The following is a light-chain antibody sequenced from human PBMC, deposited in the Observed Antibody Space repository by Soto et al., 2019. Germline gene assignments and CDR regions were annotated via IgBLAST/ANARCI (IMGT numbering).Light chain of an antibody. CDR3: LQYASPLYT. Sequence: VLTQSPGTLSLSPGERATLSCRASQSLSSSFLAWYQKKPGLAPRLLLYGASNRATGIPDRFSGSGSGXDXXXSXXRLEPEDFXXYFCLQYASPLYTFGQGTKLEIK. J-gene: IGKJ2*01. CDR1: QSLSSSF. CDR2: GAS. V-gene: IGKV3-20*01.